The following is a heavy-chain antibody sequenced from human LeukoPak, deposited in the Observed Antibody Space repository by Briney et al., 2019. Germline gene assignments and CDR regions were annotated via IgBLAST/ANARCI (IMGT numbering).Heavy chain of an antibody. J-gene: IGHJ5*02. D-gene: IGHD3-10*01. V-gene: IGHV4-4*07. CDR1: GGSISGYY. CDR3: ASWAPGSRYNWFDP. CDR2: IYPSGST. Sequence: SETLSLTCTVSGGSISGYYWSWIRQPAGKGLEWIGRIYPSGSTNYNPSLKSRVIMSVDTSKNQFSLKVTSVTAADTAVYYCASWAPGSRYNWFDPWGQGTLVTVSS.